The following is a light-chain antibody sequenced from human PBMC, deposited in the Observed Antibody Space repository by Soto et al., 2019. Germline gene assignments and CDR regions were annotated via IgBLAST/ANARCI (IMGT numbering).Light chain of an antibody. CDR1: QSVSSN. CDR2: GAS. CDR3: QQYNNWPPMYT. V-gene: IGKV3-15*01. J-gene: IGKJ2*01. Sequence: EIVMTQSPATLSVSPGERATLSCRASQSVSSNLAWYQQKPGQAPRLLIYGASTRATGIPARFSGSGSETKFTLTISSLQYEDFAVYYCQQYNNWPPMYTFGQGTKLEIK.